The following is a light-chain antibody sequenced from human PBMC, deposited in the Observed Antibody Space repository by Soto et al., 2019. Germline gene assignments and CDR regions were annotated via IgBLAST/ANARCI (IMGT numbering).Light chain of an antibody. V-gene: IGKV3-20*01. Sequence: ESVLTPSAGTPSLSPGERATLSCRASQSVSSSYLAWYQQKPGQAPRLLIYGASSRATGIPDRFSGSGSGTDFTLTISRLEPEDFAVYYCQQYGSSPLTFGGGTKVDIK. CDR2: GAS. CDR1: QSVSSSY. CDR3: QQYGSSPLT. J-gene: IGKJ4*01.